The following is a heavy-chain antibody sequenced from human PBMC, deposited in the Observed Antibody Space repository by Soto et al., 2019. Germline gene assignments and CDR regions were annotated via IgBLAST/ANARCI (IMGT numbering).Heavy chain of an antibody. Sequence: EVQLLESGGGLVQPGGSLRLSCAASGFTFSSYAMSWVRQAPGKGLEWVSAISGSGGSTYYADSVKGRFTISRDNSKNTLYLQMNSLGAEDTAGYYCAPHLWFGEVYYWGQGSLVTVSS. D-gene: IGHD3-10*01. CDR3: APHLWFGEVYY. CDR1: GFTFSSYA. V-gene: IGHV3-23*01. CDR2: ISGSGGST. J-gene: IGHJ4*02.